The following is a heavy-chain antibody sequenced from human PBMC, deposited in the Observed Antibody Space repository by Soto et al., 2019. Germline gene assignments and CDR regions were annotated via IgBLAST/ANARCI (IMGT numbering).Heavy chain of an antibody. Sequence: ASVKVSCKASGYTFTGYYMHWVRQAPGQGLEWMGWINPNSGGTNYAQKFQGWVTMTRDTSISTAYMELSRLRSDDTAVYYCARALTGSSWAIDYWGQGTLVTVSS. CDR2: INPNSGGT. V-gene: IGHV1-2*04. CDR1: GYTFTGYY. D-gene: IGHD6-13*01. CDR3: ARALTGSSWAIDY. J-gene: IGHJ4*02.